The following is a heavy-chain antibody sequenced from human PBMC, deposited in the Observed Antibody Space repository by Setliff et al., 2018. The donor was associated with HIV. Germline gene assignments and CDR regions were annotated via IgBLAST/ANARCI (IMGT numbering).Heavy chain of an antibody. CDR3: ARVKGVYCSSVSCYPSWFDP. Sequence: SETLSLTCTVSGGSISSNSYYWGWIRQPPGKGLEWIGSIYYSGSTYYNPSLRSRVTISVDTSKTQFSLNLSSVTAADTAVYYCARVKGVYCSSVSCYPSWFDPWGQGTLVT. CDR2: IYYSGST. J-gene: IGHJ5*02. V-gene: IGHV4-39*01. CDR1: GGSISSNSYY. D-gene: IGHD2-2*01.